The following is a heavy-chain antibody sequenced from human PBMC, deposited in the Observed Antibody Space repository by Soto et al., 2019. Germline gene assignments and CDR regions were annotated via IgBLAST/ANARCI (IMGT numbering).Heavy chain of an antibody. V-gene: IGHV3-30*18. D-gene: IGHD2-21*02. CDR3: AKALGGGDCYGPGY. J-gene: IGHJ4*02. CDR1: GFTFSSYG. Sequence: PGGSLRLSCAASGFTFSSYGMHWVRQAPGKGLEWVAVISYDGSNKYYADSVKGRFTISRDNSKNTLYLQMNSLRAEDTAVYYCAKALGGGDCYGPGYWGQGTLVTVSS. CDR2: ISYDGSNK.